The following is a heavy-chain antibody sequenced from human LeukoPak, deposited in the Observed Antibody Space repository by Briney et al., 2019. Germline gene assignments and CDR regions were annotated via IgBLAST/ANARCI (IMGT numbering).Heavy chain of an antibody. CDR3: ARAIAAAGTR. Sequence: PSETLSLTCAVYGGSFSGYYWSWIRQPPGKGLEWIGEINHSGSINYNPSLKSRVTTSVDTSKNQFSLKLSSVTAADTAVYYCARAIAAAGTRWGQGTLVTVSS. D-gene: IGHD6-13*01. V-gene: IGHV4-34*01. CDR1: GGSFSGYY. CDR2: INHSGSI. J-gene: IGHJ4*02.